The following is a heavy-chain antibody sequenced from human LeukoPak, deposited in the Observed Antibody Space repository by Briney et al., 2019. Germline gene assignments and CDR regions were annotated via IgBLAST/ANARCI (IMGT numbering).Heavy chain of an antibody. V-gene: IGHV5-51*01. Sequence: GESLKISCKGSGYSFTSYWIGWVRQMPGQGLEWLGIIYPRDSDTRYSPSFQGQVTISVDTSIGTAYLQWSSVRASDTAMYYCARLLAAPYYINYWGQGTLVTVSS. J-gene: IGHJ4*02. CDR2: IYPRDSDT. D-gene: IGHD6-25*01. CDR1: GYSFTSYW. CDR3: ARLLAAPYYINY.